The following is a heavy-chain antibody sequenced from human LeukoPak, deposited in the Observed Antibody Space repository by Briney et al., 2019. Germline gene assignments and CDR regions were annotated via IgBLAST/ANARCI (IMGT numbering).Heavy chain of an antibody. D-gene: IGHD3-10*01. V-gene: IGHV3-23*01. CDR3: AKDTLLWFGELYGDAFDI. Sequence: ETLSLTCAVYGGSFSGYYWSWIRQPPGKGLEWVSAISGSGGSTYYADSVKGRFTISRDNSKNTLYLQMNSLRAEDTAVYYCAKDTLLWFGELYGDAFDIWGQGTMVTVSS. CDR2: ISGSGGST. CDR1: GGSFSGYY. J-gene: IGHJ3*02.